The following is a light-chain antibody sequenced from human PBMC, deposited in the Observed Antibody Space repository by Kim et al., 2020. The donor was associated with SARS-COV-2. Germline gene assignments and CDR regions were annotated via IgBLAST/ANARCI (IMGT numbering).Light chain of an antibody. V-gene: IGLV2-14*03. CDR2: DVD. Sequence: QSALTQPASVSGSPGQSITIFCTGTSSDIGGHNYVSWHQHHPVKAPKLIIYDVDKRPSGVSYRFSGSRSGNTASLTISGLQAEDEADYYCSSSTLVNAFNWVFGGGTQLTVL. CDR1: SSDIGGHNY. J-gene: IGLJ3*02. CDR3: SSSTLVNAFNWV.